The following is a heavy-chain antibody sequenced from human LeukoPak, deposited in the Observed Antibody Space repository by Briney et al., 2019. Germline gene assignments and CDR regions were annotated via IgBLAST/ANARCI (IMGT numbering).Heavy chain of an antibody. Sequence: ASVKVSCKASGYTFTGYFMHWVRQAPGQGLEWMGWIDLNNGDTKYAQKFQDRVTMTRDTSISTAYMELNRLRSDDTAVYYCASGGSYTYFDYWGQGTLVTVSS. J-gene: IGHJ4*02. CDR1: GYTFTGYF. V-gene: IGHV1-2*02. D-gene: IGHD1-26*01. CDR2: IDLNNGDT. CDR3: ASGGSYTYFDY.